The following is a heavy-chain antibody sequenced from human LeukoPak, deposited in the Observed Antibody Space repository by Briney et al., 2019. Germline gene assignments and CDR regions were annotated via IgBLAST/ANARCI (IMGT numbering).Heavy chain of an antibody. CDR2: ISAYNGNT. CDR1: GYTFTSYG. CDR3: ARAPGTYYDFWSGPPYYYYMDV. J-gene: IGHJ6*03. D-gene: IGHD3-3*01. V-gene: IGHV1-18*01. Sequence: ASVKVSCKASGYTFTSYGISWVRQAPGQGLEWMGWISAYNGNTSYAQKLQGRVTMTTDTSTSTAYMELRSLRSDDTAVYYCARAPGTYYDFWSGPPYYYYMDVWGKGTTVTVSS.